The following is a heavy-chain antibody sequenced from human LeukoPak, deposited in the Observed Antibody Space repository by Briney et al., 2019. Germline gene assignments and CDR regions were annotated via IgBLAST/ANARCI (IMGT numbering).Heavy chain of an antibody. CDR2: INHSGST. D-gene: IGHD3-9*01. J-gene: IGHJ3*02. CDR3: ARAYHDILTGSRPPDAFDI. Sequence: SETLSLTCAVYGGSFSGYYWSWIRQSPGKGLEWIGEINHSGSTNYNPSLKSRVTISVDTSKNQFSLKLSSVTAADTAVYYCARAYHDILTGSRPPDAFDIWGQGTMVTVSS. V-gene: IGHV4-34*01. CDR1: GGSFSGYY.